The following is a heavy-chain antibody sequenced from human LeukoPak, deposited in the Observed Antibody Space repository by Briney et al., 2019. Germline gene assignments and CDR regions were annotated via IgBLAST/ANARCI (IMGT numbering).Heavy chain of an antibody. CDR2: ITGSGAGT. CDR3: AKDPNGDYVGAFDM. D-gene: IGHD4-17*01. Sequence: GGSLRLSCAASGLTLSAYALVWVRQAPGKGLEWVSTITGSGAGTYYADSVKGRFTISRDNSNKMLYLQMNSLRAEDTALYYCAKDPNGDYVGAFDMWGPGTMVVVSS. CDR1: GLTLSAYA. V-gene: IGHV3-23*01. J-gene: IGHJ3*02.